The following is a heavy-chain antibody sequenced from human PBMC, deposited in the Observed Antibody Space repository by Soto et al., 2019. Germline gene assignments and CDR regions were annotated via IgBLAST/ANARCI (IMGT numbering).Heavy chain of an antibody. V-gene: IGHV1-18*04. CDR2: ISAYNGNT. CDR1: GCTFTSYG. CDR3: ARNPHYYDSSGYLY. J-gene: IGHJ4*02. Sequence: GASVKVSCKASGCTFTSYGISWVRQAPGQGLEWMGWISAYNGNTNYAQKLQGRVTMTTDTSTSTAYMELRSLRSDDTAVYYCARNPHYYDSSGYLYWGQGTLVTVSS. D-gene: IGHD3-22*01.